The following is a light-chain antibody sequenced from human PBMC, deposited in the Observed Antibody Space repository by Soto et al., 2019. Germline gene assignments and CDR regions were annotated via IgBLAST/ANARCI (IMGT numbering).Light chain of an antibody. CDR2: DIS. Sequence: EILLTQSPGTLSLSPGERATLSCRASQSVSSSYLAWYQQKPGQAPRLLIYDISSRATGIPDRFSGSVSGTDFTLTITRLEPEDFAVFYCQQYGSSEIMFGQGTRLEI. CDR3: QQYGSSEIM. V-gene: IGKV3-20*01. J-gene: IGKJ5*01. CDR1: QSVSSSY.